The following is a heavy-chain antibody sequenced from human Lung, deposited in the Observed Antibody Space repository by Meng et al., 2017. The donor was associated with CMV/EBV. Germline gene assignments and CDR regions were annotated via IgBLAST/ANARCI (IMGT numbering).Heavy chain of an antibody. CDR3: ATESPGFSSSFDN. V-gene: IGHV3-21*01. CDR2: ISSRSTYI. CDR1: GITFNTYS. J-gene: IGHJ4*02. D-gene: IGHD6-19*01. Sequence: EVQLVECGGGLVKPGGSLRLSCAASGITFNTYSMNWVRQPPGKGLEWVATISSRSTYIYYADLGKGRFTISRDNVQNFLYLQMSSLSAEDTAVYYCATESPGFSSSFDNWGQGTLVTVSS.